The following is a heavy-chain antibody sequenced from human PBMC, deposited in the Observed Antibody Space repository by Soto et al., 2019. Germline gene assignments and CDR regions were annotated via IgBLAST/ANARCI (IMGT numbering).Heavy chain of an antibody. CDR1: GGSFIDYY. CDR3: AREGRYYASGRFWWFDP. V-gene: IGHV4-34*01. Sequence: SETLSLTCAVYGGSFIDYYWSWSRQPPGKGLEWIGEINHSGSTNYNPSLKSRVTISVDTSKNQFSLKLSSVTAADTAVYYCAREGRYYASGRFWWFDPWGQGTLVTVSS. D-gene: IGHD3-10*01. J-gene: IGHJ5*02. CDR2: INHSGST.